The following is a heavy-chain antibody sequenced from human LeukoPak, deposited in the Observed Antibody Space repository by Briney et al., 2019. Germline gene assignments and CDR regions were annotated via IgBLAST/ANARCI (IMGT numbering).Heavy chain of an antibody. Sequence: GESLKISCKGSGYSFTSYWIGWVRQLPGKGLEWMGIIYPGDSDTRYSPSLQGQVTISADKSISTAYLQWSSLKASDTAMYYCARHDDFPGPYFDYWGQGTLVTVSS. D-gene: IGHD3-3*01. CDR2: IYPGDSDT. V-gene: IGHV5-51*01. CDR3: ARHDDFPGPYFDY. CDR1: GYSFTSYW. J-gene: IGHJ4*02.